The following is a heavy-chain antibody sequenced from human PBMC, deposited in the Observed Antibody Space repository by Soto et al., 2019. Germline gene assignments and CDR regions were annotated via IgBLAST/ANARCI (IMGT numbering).Heavy chain of an antibody. Sequence: ASVKVSCKASGYTFTGYYIHWVRQAPGQGLEWMGWINPIFGTANYAQKFQGRVTITADESTSTAYMELSSLRSEDTAVYYCASFGDSSLDYWGQGTLVTVSS. V-gene: IGHV1-69*13. CDR2: INPIFGTA. J-gene: IGHJ4*02. D-gene: IGHD3-22*01. CDR1: GYTFTGYY. CDR3: ASFGDSSLDY.